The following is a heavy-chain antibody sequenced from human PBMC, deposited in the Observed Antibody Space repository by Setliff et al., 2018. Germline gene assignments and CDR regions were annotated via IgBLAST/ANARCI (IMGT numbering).Heavy chain of an antibody. Sequence: PGGSLRLSCAASGFTVSSFSMHWVRQAPVKGLDWVATLSDDGSNEFYADSVRGRFTISRDNAKNSLYLQMNGLRGEDTAVYFCASIDWGENFYNMDVWGKGTTVTVSS. CDR3: ASIDWGENFYNMDV. D-gene: IGHD7-27*01. CDR2: LSDDGSNE. V-gene: IGHV3-30*03. J-gene: IGHJ6*03. CDR1: GFTVSSFS.